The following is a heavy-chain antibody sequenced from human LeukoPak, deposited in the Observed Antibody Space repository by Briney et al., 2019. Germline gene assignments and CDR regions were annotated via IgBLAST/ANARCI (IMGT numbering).Heavy chain of an antibody. CDR1: GYTSTSYD. CDR2: ISAYNGNT. J-gene: IGHJ6*02. CDR3: ARAYGNYDSSDYYYYGMDV. D-gene: IGHD3-22*01. Sequence: GASVKVSCKASGYTSTSYDINWVRQATGQGLEWMGWISAYNGNTNYAQKFQGRVTMTRNTSISTAYMELSSLRSEDTAVYYCARAYGNYDSSDYYYYGMDVWGQGTTVTVSS. V-gene: IGHV1-8*01.